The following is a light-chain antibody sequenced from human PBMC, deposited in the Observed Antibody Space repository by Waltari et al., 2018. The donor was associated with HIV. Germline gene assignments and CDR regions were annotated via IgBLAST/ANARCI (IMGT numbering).Light chain of an antibody. CDR1: SSDIGNYKY. Sequence: QSALTQPASVSGSPGQSITISCTGASSDIGNYKYVSWYQHHPGIAPKLIMYEDNNRPSGVSNRFSGSKSGKTASLTISGLQAQDESDYYCSSYTDSSVIFGGGTKVTVL. CDR3: SSYTDSSVI. CDR2: EDN. V-gene: IGLV2-14*01. J-gene: IGLJ2*01.